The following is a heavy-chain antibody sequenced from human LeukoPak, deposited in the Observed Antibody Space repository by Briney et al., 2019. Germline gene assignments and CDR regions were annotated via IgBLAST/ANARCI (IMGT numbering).Heavy chain of an antibody. J-gene: IGHJ4*02. Sequence: SETLSLTCTVSGGSISSYYWSWIRQPPGKGLEWIGYIYYSGSTNYNPSLKGRVTISVDRSENQFSLKLTSVTAADTAVYYCARTPAVAGTRGDYWGQGTLVTVSS. CDR2: IYYSGST. CDR1: GGSISSYY. V-gene: IGHV4-59*01. CDR3: ARTPAVAGTRGDY. D-gene: IGHD6-19*01.